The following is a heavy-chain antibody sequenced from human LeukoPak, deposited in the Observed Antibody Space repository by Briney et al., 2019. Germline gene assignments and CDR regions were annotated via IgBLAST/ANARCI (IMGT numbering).Heavy chain of an antibody. CDR3: AGNYGPYYFDY. V-gene: IGHV3-33*01. CDR1: GFTFSNYG. J-gene: IGHJ4*02. Sequence: GGSVRLSCAASGFTFSNYGMHWVRQAPGKGLEWVAVIWYDGSNKYYADSVKGRFTISRDNSKNTLYLQMNSLRAEDTAVYYCAGNYGPYYFDYWGQGTLVTVS. D-gene: IGHD3-10*01. CDR2: IWYDGSNK.